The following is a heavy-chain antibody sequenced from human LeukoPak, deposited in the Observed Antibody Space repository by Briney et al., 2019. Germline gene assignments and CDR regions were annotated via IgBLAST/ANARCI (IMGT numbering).Heavy chain of an antibody. V-gene: IGHV4-59*11. Sequence: SESLSLTCTVFGASIRSHYWSWIRQSPGTGLEWIGNIFYSDNTYSSGSATYNPSLKSRVTISIDTSKNQFSLKLSSVTAADTAVYYCARVRRGGSYSAPFYYYYYMDVWGKGTTVTVSS. CDR1: GASIRSHY. D-gene: IGHD1-26*01. J-gene: IGHJ6*03. CDR2: IFYSDNTYSSGSA. CDR3: ARVRRGGSYSAPFYYYYYMDV.